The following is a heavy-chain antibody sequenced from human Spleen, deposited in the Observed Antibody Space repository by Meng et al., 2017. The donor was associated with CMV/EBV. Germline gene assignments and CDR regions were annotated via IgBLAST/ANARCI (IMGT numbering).Heavy chain of an antibody. Sequence: GESLKISCATSGFTFKNYGMHWVRQAPGKGLEWVAFISHDETYKHYSDSVRGRFTLSRDNSRNTLYLQMNSVKVADTAVYYCARDQFYYFDYWGQGTLVTVSS. V-gene: IGHV3-30*02. CDR2: ISHDETYK. CDR1: GFTFKNYG. D-gene: IGHD5-24*01. J-gene: IGHJ4*02. CDR3: ARDQFYYFDY.